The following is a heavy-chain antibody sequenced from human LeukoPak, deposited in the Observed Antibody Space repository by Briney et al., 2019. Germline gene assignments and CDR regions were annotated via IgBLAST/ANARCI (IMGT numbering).Heavy chain of an antibody. D-gene: IGHD5-24*01. V-gene: IGHV1-69*05. CDR2: IIPIFGTA. Sequence: GASVKVSCKASGGTFSSYAISWVRQAPGQGLEWMGGIIPIFGTANYAQKFQGRVTITTDESTSTAYMELSSLRSEDTAVYYCARGGGLGVEMATITWVGYFDYWGQGTLVTVSS. CDR1: GGTFSSYA. CDR3: ARGGGLGVEMATITWVGYFDY. J-gene: IGHJ4*02.